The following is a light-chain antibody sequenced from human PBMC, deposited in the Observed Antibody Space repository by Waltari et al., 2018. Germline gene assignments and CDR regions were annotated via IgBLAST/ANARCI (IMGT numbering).Light chain of an antibody. J-gene: IGKJ5*01. CDR3: QQRNNWPIN. Sequence: GRPRQCLRSYIAWYEKKPGTAPRRLISDAYNRATGIATMFIGRGYGTDFTLTISSLEHEDFAVYYCQQRNNWPINFGQGTRLE. CDR1: QCLRSY. CDR2: DAY. V-gene: IGKV3-11*01.